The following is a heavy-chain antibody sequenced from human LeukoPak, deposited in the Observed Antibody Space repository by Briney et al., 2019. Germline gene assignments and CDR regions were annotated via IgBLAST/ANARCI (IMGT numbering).Heavy chain of an antibody. D-gene: IGHD6-19*01. CDR1: GFTFSSSW. J-gene: IGHJ4*02. CDR3: ARGAAVAGTLDS. V-gene: IGHV3-74*01. Sequence: GGSLRLSCAVSGFTFSSSWMHWVPQAPGKGLVWVSRIQSDGSYTNYADSLKGRFTISRDNSKNTLFLQMNNLRAEDTAVYYCARGAAVAGTLDSWGQGSLVTVSS. CDR2: IQSDGSYT.